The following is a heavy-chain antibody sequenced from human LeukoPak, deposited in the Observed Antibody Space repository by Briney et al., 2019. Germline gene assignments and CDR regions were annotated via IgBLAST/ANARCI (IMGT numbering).Heavy chain of an antibody. D-gene: IGHD7-27*01. J-gene: IGHJ4*02. CDR2: ISWTSETI. CDR3: AKDMGTGDRGTYYFDY. Sequence: GGSLRLSCTASGFTFDLYAMHWVRQAPGKGLEWVSGISWTSETIGYVDSVKGRFTISRDNAKKSLNLQMNSLRVEDTALYYCAKDMGTGDRGTYYFDYWGQGTLATVSS. V-gene: IGHV3-9*01. CDR1: GFTFDLYA.